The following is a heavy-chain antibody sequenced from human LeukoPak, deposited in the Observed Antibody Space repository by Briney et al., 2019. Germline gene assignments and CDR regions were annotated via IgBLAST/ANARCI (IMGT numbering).Heavy chain of an antibody. CDR2: IYHTGDT. CDR1: GGSISSSDYS. Sequence: SQTLSLTCAVSGGSISSSDYSWSWIRQPPGKGLEWIGYIYHTGDTSYNPSLRSRVTISVDRSKNQFSLRLRSVTAADTAMYYCARDEAGYYDAFDIRGQGTMVTISS. D-gene: IGHD1-26*01. V-gene: IGHV4-30-2*01. J-gene: IGHJ3*02. CDR3: ARDEAGYYDAFDI.